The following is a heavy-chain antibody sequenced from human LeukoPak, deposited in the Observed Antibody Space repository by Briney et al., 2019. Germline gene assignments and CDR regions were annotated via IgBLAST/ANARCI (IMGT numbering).Heavy chain of an antibody. J-gene: IGHJ4*02. CDR1: GGPFSSYA. D-gene: IGHD6-19*01. V-gene: IGHV1-69*13. Sequence: VKVSFKASGGPFSSYAISWVRQAPGQGVEWMGGIIPIFGTANYSQKFQGRVTITADESTSTAYMELSSLRSEDTAVYYCAREYSSGWFDYWGQGTLVTVSS. CDR2: IIPIFGTA. CDR3: AREYSSGWFDY.